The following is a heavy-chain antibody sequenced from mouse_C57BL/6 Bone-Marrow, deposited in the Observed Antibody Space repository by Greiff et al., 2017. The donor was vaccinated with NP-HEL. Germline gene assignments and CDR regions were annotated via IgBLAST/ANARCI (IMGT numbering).Heavy chain of an antibody. CDR1: GYSITSGYY. CDR2: ISYDGSN. D-gene: IGHD2-1*01. Sequence: DVQLQESGPGLVKPSQSLSLTCSVTGYSITSGYYWNWLRQFPGNKLEWMGYISYDGSNNYNPSLKNRISITRDTSKNQFFLKLNSVTTEDTATYYCAREDGNYEAWFAYWGQGTLVTVSA. V-gene: IGHV3-6*01. J-gene: IGHJ3*01. CDR3: AREDGNYEAWFAY.